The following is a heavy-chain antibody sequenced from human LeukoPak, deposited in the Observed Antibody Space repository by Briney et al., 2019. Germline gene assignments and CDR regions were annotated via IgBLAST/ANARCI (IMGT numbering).Heavy chain of an antibody. CDR2: ISSSSSYI. D-gene: IGHD6-13*01. V-gene: IGHV3-21*01. CDR1: GFTFSSYS. J-gene: IGHJ4*02. Sequence: PGGSLRLSCAASGFTFSSYSMNWVRQAPGKGLEWVSSISSSSSYIYYADSVKGRFTISRDNAKNSLYLQMNSLRAEDTAVYYCARGGIAAAILIDYWGQGTLVTVSS. CDR3: ARGGIAAAILIDY.